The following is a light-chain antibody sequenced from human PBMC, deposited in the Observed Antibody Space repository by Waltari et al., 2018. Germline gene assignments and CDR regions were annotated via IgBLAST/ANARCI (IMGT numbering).Light chain of an antibody. J-gene: IGLJ1*01. CDR2: EEN. Sequence: QSALTQPPSAAGSPGPSVTISCTGTSRHVGLYHYLSWYPQYPVKAPKVMIYEENKRPSGVPDRCSGSKFGNTASLTVSGLQAEYEADYYCSSYAGGNKFVFGTGTKVT. CDR3: SSYAGGNKFV. V-gene: IGLV2-8*01. CDR1: SRHVGLYHY.